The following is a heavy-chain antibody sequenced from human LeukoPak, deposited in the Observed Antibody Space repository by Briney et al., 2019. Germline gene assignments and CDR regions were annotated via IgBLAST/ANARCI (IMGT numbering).Heavy chain of an antibody. D-gene: IGHD1-26*01. CDR2: IYTSGST. Sequence: SETLSLTCTVSGGSISSYYWSWIRQPAGKGLEWIGRIYTSGSTNYNPSLKSRVTMSVDTSKNQFSLKLSSVTAADTAVYYCASTDGSYDGVYYFDYWGQGTLVTVSS. V-gene: IGHV4-4*07. CDR1: GGSISSYY. J-gene: IGHJ4*02. CDR3: ASTDGSYDGVYYFDY.